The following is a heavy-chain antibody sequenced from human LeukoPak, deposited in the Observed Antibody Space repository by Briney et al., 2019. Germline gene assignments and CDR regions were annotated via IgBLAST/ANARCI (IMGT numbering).Heavy chain of an antibody. CDR2: ISGSGGST. V-gene: IGHV3-23*01. CDR1: GFTFSSYA. D-gene: IGHD6-13*01. Sequence: GGSLRLSCAASGFTFSSYAMSWVRQAPGKGLEWVSAISGSGGSTYYADSVKGRFTISRDNSKNTLYLQMNSLRAEDTAVYYCAKLSAAGSYYYGMDVWGQGTTVTVSS. J-gene: IGHJ6*02. CDR3: AKLSAAGSYYYGMDV.